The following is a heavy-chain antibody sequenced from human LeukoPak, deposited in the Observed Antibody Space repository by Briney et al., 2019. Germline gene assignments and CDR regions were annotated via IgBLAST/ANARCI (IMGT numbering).Heavy chain of an antibody. V-gene: IGHV3-33*03. CDR2: MWYDGSRA. CDR1: EFSLSDYG. J-gene: IGHJ4*02. D-gene: IGHD7-27*01. CDR3: ATQLGVGY. Sequence: GTSLRLSCASSEFSLSDYGMHWVRQAPGKGLEWVAVMWYDGSRALHADSVKGRFTISRDNAKNTLFLHMNSLRAEDTAVYYCATQLGVGYWGQGTLVTVSS.